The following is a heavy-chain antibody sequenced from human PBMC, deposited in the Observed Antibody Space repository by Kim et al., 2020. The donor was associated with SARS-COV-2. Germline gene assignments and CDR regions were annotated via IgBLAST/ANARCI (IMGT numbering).Heavy chain of an antibody. CDR2: YRSDSSSI. V-gene: IGHV3-48*04. Sequence: GGSLRLSCAASGFTFSSYTMNWVRQAPGKGLEWLTYYRSDSSSINYADSVRGRFTVSRDNAKNSLYLQMNSLRAEDTAVYYCAREESCWYSYGSYYRAMDVWGQETTVTVSS. CDR3: AREESCWYSYGSYYRAMDV. D-gene: IGHD1-26*01. J-gene: IGHJ6*02. CDR1: GFTFSSYT.